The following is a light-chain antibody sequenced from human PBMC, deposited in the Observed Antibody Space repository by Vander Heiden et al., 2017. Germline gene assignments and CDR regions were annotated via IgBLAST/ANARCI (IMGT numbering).Light chain of an antibody. CDR3: QQYNNWPPLT. CDR1: QSVSSN. Sequence: EIVMTQSPATLSVSPGERPSLSCRASQSVSSNLAWYQQKPGQAPRLLIYGASSRATGIPARFSGSGSGTEVTLTISSLQSEEFAVYYCQQYNNWPPLTFGGGTKVEIK. CDR2: GAS. J-gene: IGKJ4*01. V-gene: IGKV3-15*01.